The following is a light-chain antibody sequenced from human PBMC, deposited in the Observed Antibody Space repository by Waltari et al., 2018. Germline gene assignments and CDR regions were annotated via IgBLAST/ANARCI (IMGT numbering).Light chain of an antibody. CDR2: RTS. V-gene: IGKV1-39*01. Sequence: DIQMTQSPSSLSASVGGTVTITCQASQDIGINLNWYQQKPGIAPKLLIYRTSNLNNGVASRFSGSGSGTHFRLTISSLQPDDFATYSCQQAYSYPLTFGGVTKVEI. J-gene: IGKJ4*01. CDR3: QQAYSYPLT. CDR1: QDIGIN.